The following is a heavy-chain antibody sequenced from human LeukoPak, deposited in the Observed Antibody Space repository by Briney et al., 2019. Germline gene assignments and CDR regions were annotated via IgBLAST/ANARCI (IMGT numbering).Heavy chain of an antibody. CDR2: IYHSGST. CDR3: AREISYDFWSGYPRRSAFDI. Sequence: SSETLSLTCTVSGGSISSGGYYWSWIRQPPGKGLEWIGYIYHSGSTYYNPSLKSRVTISVDRSKNQFSLKLSSVTAADTAVYYCAREISYDFWSGYPRRSAFDIWGQGTMVTVSS. J-gene: IGHJ3*02. CDR1: GGSISSGGYY. V-gene: IGHV4-30-2*01. D-gene: IGHD3-3*01.